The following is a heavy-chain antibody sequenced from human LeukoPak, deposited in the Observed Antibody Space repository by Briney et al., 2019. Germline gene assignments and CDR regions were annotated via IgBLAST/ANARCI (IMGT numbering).Heavy chain of an antibody. CDR2: ISGGGGST. J-gene: IGHJ4*02. Sequence: GGSLRLSCAASGFTFSSYAMCWVRQAPGKGLEWVSAISGGGGSTYYADSVKGRFTISRDNAKNSVFLQMNSLRAEDTAVYYCAAVIDYWGQGTLVTVSS. CDR3: AAVIDY. CDR1: GFTFSSYA. V-gene: IGHV3-23*01.